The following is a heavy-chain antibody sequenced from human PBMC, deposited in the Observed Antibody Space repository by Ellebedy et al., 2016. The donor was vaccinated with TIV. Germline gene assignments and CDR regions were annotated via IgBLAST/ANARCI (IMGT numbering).Heavy chain of an antibody. CDR3: ATDTLYGDYQFEY. V-gene: IGHV1-24*01. CDR2: FDPEDGET. J-gene: IGHJ4*02. CDR1: GYTLTELC. D-gene: IGHD4-17*01. Sequence: ASVKVSCKVSGYTLTELCMHWVRQAPGKGLEWMGGFDPEDGETIYEQKFQGRVTMTEDTSTDTAYMELSSLRSEDTAVYYCATDTLYGDYQFEYWGQGTLVTVSS.